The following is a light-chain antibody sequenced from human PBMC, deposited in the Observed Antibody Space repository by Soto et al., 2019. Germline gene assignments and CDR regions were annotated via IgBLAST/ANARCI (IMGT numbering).Light chain of an antibody. J-gene: IGKJ1*01. V-gene: IGKV3-15*01. Sequence: EIVMTQSPATLSVSPGERATLSCRASQSVSSNLAWDQQKPGQAPSLLIYGASTRATGIPARFSGSGSGTEFTLTISSLQSEDFAVYYCQQYNNWPRTFGQGTKV. CDR2: GAS. CDR1: QSVSSN. CDR3: QQYNNWPRT.